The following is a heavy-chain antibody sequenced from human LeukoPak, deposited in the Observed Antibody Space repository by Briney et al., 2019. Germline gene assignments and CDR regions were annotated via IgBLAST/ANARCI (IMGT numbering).Heavy chain of an antibody. CDR3: ARLLVYNSGGEAFDH. CDR1: GFTFSRYW. CDR2: IKQDGSEK. D-gene: IGHD1-20*01. J-gene: IGHJ4*02. V-gene: IGHV3-7*01. Sequence: GGSLRLSCAASGFTFSRYWMSWVRQAPGKGLEWVANIKQDGSEKYYVDSVKGRFTISRDNAKNSLYLQRNSLRAEDTAVYYCARLLVYNSGGEAFDHWGQGTLVTVSS.